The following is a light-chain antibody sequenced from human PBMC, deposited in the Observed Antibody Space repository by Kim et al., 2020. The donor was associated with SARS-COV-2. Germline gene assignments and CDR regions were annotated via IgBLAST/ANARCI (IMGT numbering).Light chain of an antibody. Sequence: ASVGGSGTITCRASQNISSYLNWYQQKPGKAPKHLIYAAASLQSGVPSRFSVSGAGTDFTLTISSMQHEDFATYYCQQRYSTPITFGQGTRLEIK. J-gene: IGKJ5*01. CDR1: QNISSY. CDR3: QQRYSTPIT. CDR2: AAA. V-gene: IGKV1-39*01.